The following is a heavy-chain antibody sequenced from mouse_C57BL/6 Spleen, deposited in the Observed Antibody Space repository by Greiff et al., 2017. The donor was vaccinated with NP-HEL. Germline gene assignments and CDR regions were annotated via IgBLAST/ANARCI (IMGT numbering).Heavy chain of an antibody. CDR2: IDPSDSYT. D-gene: IGHD2-1*01. Sequence: QVQLQQPGAELVMPGASVKLSCKASGYTFTSYWMHWVKQRPGQGLEWIGEIDPSDSYTNYNQKFKGKSTLTVDKSSSTAYMQLSSLTSEDSAVYYCARWDYGNLDYWGQGTTLTVSS. J-gene: IGHJ2*01. CDR1: GYTFTSYW. CDR3: ARWDYGNLDY. V-gene: IGHV1-69*01.